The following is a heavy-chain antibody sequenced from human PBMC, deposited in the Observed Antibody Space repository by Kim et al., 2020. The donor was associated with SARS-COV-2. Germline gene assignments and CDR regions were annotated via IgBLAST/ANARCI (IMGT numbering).Heavy chain of an antibody. V-gene: IGHV4-34*01. J-gene: IGHJ4*02. CDR3: ARQSASRGQGVDY. CDR2: VNHSGNT. Sequence: SETLSLTCAVYGESFTGFYWSWIRQSPERGLEWVGEVNHSGNTNYNPSLGSRLTMSVDTSKNQFSLKLRSVTVTDTAVYFCARQSASRGQGVDYWGQGT. D-gene: IGHD2-15*01. CDR1: GESFTGFY.